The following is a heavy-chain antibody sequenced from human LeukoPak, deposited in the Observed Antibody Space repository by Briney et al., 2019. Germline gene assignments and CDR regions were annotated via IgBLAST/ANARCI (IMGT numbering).Heavy chain of an antibody. D-gene: IGHD2-2*01. Sequence: ASVKVSCKASGYTFTGYYMHWVRQAPGQGLEWMGWINPNSGSTNYAQKFKGRVTMTRDTSISTAYMELSRLRYDDTALYYCARDVVVPAATNYYYMDVWGKGTTVTVSS. CDR2: INPNSGST. J-gene: IGHJ6*03. CDR3: ARDVVVPAATNYYYMDV. V-gene: IGHV1-2*02. CDR1: GYTFTGYY.